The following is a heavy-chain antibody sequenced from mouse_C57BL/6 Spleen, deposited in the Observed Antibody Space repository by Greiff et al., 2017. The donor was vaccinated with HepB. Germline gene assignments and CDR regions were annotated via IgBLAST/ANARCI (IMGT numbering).Heavy chain of an antibody. Sequence: QVQLQQSGAELVRPGTSVKVSCKASGYAFTNYLIEWVKQRPGQGLEWIGVINPGSGGTNYNEKFKGKATLTADKSSSTAYMQLSSLTSEDSAVYFCARCYYGSSLLDYWGQGTTLTVSS. CDR2: INPGSGGT. CDR1: GYAFTNYL. J-gene: IGHJ2*01. V-gene: IGHV1-54*01. CDR3: ARCYYGSSLLDY. D-gene: IGHD1-1*01.